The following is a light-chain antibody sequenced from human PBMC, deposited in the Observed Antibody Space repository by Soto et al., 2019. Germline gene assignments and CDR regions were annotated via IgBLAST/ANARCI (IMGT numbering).Light chain of an antibody. Sequence: QSVLTQPASVSGSPGQSITISCTGTSSDIGAFTFVSWYHQHPGKVPKLMIFDVNRRPSGVSDRFSGSKSGNTASLTISGLQAEDEGDYYCSSYTTSSTHVFGSGTKLTVL. CDR1: SSDIGAFTF. CDR2: DVN. CDR3: SSYTTSSTHV. J-gene: IGLJ1*01. V-gene: IGLV2-14*03.